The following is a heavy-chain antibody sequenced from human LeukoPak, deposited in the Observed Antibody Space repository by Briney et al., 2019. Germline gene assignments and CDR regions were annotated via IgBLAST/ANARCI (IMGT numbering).Heavy chain of an antibody. V-gene: IGHV4-39*07. CDR3: ARTLGYCSGGSCYRNWFDP. D-gene: IGHD2-15*01. Sequence: SETLSLTCTVSNGSISSSAYYWGWVRQSPGKGLQWIGSVYFSGITYYNESLKSRLTISVDTSKNQFSLKLSSVTAADTAVYYCARTLGYCSGGSCYRNWFDPWGQGTLVTVSS. J-gene: IGHJ5*02. CDR1: NGSISSSAYY. CDR2: VYFSGIT.